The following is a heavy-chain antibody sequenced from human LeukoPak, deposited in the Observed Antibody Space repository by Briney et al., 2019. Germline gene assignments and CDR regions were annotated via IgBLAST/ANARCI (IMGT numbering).Heavy chain of an antibody. J-gene: IGHJ4*02. V-gene: IGHV3-30-3*01. D-gene: IGHD3-22*01. Sequence: GGSLRLSCAASGFIFSSYAMHWVRQAPGKGLEWVAVISYDGSNKYYADSVKGRFTISRDNSKNTLYLQMNSLRAEDTAVYYCARVPYYYDSSGYYYDYWGQGTLVTVSS. CDR2: ISYDGSNK. CDR1: GFIFSSYA. CDR3: ARVPYYYDSSGYYYDY.